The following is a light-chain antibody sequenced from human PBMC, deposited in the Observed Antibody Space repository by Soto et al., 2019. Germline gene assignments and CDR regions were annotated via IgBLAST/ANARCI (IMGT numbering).Light chain of an antibody. J-gene: IGKJ3*01. CDR2: AAS. V-gene: IGKV1-9*01. Sequence: DIQLTQSPSFLSASVGDRVTITCRASQGISNYLAWYQQKPGKAPQLLIYAASTLQSGVPSRFSGSGSGTEYTLTISSLQPEDFATYCCQQLNSSPFTFGPGTKVEIK. CDR3: QQLNSSPFT. CDR1: QGISNY.